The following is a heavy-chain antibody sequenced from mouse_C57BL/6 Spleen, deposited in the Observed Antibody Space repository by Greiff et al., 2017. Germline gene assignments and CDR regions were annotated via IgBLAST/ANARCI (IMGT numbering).Heavy chain of an antibody. D-gene: IGHD2-3*01. CDR2: IYPSDSET. V-gene: IGHV1-61*01. CDR3: ARDLDGRGFDY. CDR1: GYTFTSYW. Sequence: QVQLQQPGAELVRPGSSVKLSCKASGYTFTSYWMDWVKQRPGQGLEWIGNIYPSDSETHYNQKFKDKATLTVDKSSSTAYMQLSSLTSEDSAVYYCARDLDGRGFDYWGQGTTLTVSS. J-gene: IGHJ2*01.